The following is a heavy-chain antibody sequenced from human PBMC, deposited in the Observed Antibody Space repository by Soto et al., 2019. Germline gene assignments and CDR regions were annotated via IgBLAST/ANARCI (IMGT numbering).Heavy chain of an antibody. CDR3: RAQSRWGYFGY. V-gene: IGHV1-69*13. Sequence: SVKVSCKASGSTFSSYAISWVRQAPGQGLEWMGGNIPIFGTANYAQKFQGRVTITADESTSTAYMELSSLRCEDTAVYYCRAQSRWGYFGYWGPGTLVTVSS. CDR1: GSTFSSYA. J-gene: IGHJ4*02. CDR2: NIPIFGTA. D-gene: IGHD1-26*01.